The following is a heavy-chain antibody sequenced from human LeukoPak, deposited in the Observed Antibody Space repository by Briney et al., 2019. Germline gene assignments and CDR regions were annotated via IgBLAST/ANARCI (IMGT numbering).Heavy chain of an antibody. CDR2: INPNSGGT. J-gene: IGHJ4*02. V-gene: IGHV1-2*02. CDR1: GYTFTAYY. D-gene: IGHD1-26*01. CDR3: ARVGRAPGELLLDY. Sequence: ASVKVSCKASGYTFTAYYIHWVRQVPGQGLEWMGWINPNSGGTNYAQKFQGRVTMTRDTSISTAYMELSRLRSDDTAVYYCARVGRAPGELLLDYWGQGTLVTVSS.